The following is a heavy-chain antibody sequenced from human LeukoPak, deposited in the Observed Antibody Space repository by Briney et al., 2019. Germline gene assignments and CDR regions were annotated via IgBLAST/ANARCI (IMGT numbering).Heavy chain of an antibody. V-gene: IGHV3-30-3*02. Sequence: GGSLRLSCAASGFTFSSYAMHWVRQAPGKGLEWVAVISYDGSNKYYADSVKGRFTISRDNSKNTLYLQMNSLRAEDTAVYYCAKPSSSWYVFDYWGQGTLVTVSS. CDR2: ISYDGSNK. J-gene: IGHJ4*02. CDR1: GFTFSSYA. CDR3: AKPSSSWYVFDY. D-gene: IGHD6-13*01.